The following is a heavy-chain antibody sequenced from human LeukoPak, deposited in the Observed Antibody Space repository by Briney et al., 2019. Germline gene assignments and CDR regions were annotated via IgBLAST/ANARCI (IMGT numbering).Heavy chain of an antibody. CDR2: INHSGST. Sequence: SETLSLTCAVYGGSFSGYYWSWIRQPPGEGLVWIGEINHSGSTDYNPSLKSRVTISVDTSKNQFSLKLSSVTAADTAVYYCARGQIVVVPAGSGYYGMDVWGKGTTVTVSS. D-gene: IGHD2-2*01. J-gene: IGHJ6*04. CDR1: GGSFSGYY. CDR3: ARGQIVVVPAGSGYYGMDV. V-gene: IGHV4-34*01.